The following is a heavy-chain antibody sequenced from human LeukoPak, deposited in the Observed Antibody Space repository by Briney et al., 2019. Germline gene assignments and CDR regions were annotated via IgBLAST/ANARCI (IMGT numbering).Heavy chain of an antibody. CDR1: GLTFSSHW. CDR2: IGTAGDA. V-gene: IGHV3-13*01. Sequence: GGSLRLSCAASGLTFSSHWMHWVRQVSGKGLEWVSTIGTAGDAYYAGSVKGRFTVSRENADNSLYLHMNSLTVGDMAVYYCGRGNAAKYYGMDVWGQGTAVIVSS. J-gene: IGHJ6*02. CDR3: GRGNAAKYYGMDV. D-gene: IGHD6-25*01.